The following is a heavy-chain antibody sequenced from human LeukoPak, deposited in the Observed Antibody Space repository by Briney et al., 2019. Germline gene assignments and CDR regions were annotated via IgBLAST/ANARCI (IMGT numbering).Heavy chain of an antibody. CDR2: ISGSGGST. V-gene: IGHV3-23*01. J-gene: IGHJ4*02. CDR1: GFTFSRNG. Sequence: GGTLRLSCAASGFTFSRNGMTWVRQAPGKGLEWVSAISGSGGSTYYADSVKGRFTISRDNSKNTLYLQMNSLRAEDTAVFYCAKRDSSGSYYFDYWGQGTLVTVSS. D-gene: IGHD3-22*01. CDR3: AKRDSSGSYYFDY.